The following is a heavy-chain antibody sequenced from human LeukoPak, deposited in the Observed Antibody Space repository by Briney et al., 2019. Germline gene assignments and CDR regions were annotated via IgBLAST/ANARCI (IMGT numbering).Heavy chain of an antibody. V-gene: IGHV1-2*02. CDR3: ARGLRYCSSTSCSKNWFDP. J-gene: IGHJ5*02. D-gene: IGHD2-2*01. CDR2: INPNSGGT. CDR1: GYTFTGYY. Sequence: GASVKVSCKASGYTFTGYYMHWVRQAPGQGLEWMGWINPNSGGTNYAQKSQGRVTITRNTSISTAYMELSSLRSEDTAVYYCARGLRYCSSTSCSKNWFDPWGQGTLVTVSS.